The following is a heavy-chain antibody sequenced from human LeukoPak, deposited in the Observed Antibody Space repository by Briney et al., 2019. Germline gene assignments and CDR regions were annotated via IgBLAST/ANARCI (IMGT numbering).Heavy chain of an antibody. CDR1: GGSISSYY. J-gene: IGHJ4*02. CDR3: ARGGLEYQLLSYFDY. V-gene: IGHV4-59*01. CDR2: IYYSGST. Sequence: ETLSLTCTVSGGSISSYYWSWIRQPPGKGLEWIGYIYYSGSTNFNPSLKSRVTISVDTSKSQFSLKLSSVTAADTAVYYCARGGLEYQLLSYFDYWGQGTLVTVSS. D-gene: IGHD2-2*01.